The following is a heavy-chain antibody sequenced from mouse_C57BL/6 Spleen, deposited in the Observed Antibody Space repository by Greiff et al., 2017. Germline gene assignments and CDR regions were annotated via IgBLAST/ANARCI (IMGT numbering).Heavy chain of an antibody. Sequence: EVKLQESGPGLVKPSQSLSLTCSVTGYSITSGYYWNWIRQFPGNKLEWMGYISYDGSNNYNPSLKNRISITRDTSKNQFFLKLNSVTTEDTATYYCARGDYEGWCFDVWGTGTTVTVSS. J-gene: IGHJ1*03. CDR3: ARGDYEGWCFDV. CDR1: GYSITSGYY. CDR2: ISYDGSN. D-gene: IGHD2-13*01. V-gene: IGHV3-6*01.